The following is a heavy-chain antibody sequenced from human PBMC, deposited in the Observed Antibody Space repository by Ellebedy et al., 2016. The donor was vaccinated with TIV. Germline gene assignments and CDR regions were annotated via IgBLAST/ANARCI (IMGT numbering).Heavy chain of an antibody. CDR3: VRWEKSSGWYFY. J-gene: IGHJ4*02. CDR1: GFSFSDYA. Sequence: PGGSLRLSCAASGFSFSDYAMHWVRQAPGKGLATVSSISSHGGSTYYANFVKGRFTISRENSKNTLYLQMGSLRAEDMAVYYCVRWEKSSGWYFYWGQGTLVTVSS. D-gene: IGHD6-19*01. V-gene: IGHV3-64*01. CDR2: ISSHGGST.